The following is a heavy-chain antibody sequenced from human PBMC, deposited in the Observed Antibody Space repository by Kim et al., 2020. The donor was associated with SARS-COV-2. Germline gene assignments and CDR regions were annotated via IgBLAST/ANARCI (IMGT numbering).Heavy chain of an antibody. D-gene: IGHD6-13*01. CDR3: AREASVDGNPDNWFDP. CDR2: IWADGSEK. Sequence: GGSLRLSCATSGFSFSNYGMHWARQAPGKGLEWVAVIWADGSEKFYTDSVRGRFIISRDNSMDTLYLQMNCLRVEDTGVYYCAREASVDGNPDNWFDPWGQGTLVTVSS. CDR1: GFSFSNYG. J-gene: IGHJ5*02. V-gene: IGHV3-33*01.